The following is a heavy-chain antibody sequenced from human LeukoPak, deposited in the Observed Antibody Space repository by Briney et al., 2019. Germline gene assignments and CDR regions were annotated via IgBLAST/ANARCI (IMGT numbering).Heavy chain of an antibody. D-gene: IGHD5-12*01. V-gene: IGHV3-20*04. CDR3: ARGPSGYHNT. CDR2: INWNGSGA. J-gene: IGHJ4*02. CDR1: GFTFDDYG. Sequence: GGSLRLSCAASGFTFDDYGMSWVRQVPGKGLEWVSGINWNGSGAGYADSVKGRFTTSRDNAKNSLYLQMNSLKAEDTALFYCARGPSGYHNTGGQGTLVTVSS.